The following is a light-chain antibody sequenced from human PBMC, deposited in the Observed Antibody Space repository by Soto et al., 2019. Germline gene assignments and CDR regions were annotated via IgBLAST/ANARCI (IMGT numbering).Light chain of an antibody. V-gene: IGLV2-14*01. Sequence: QSVLTQPASVSGSPGQSITISCTGTSSDVGGYNYVSWYQQHPGKAPKLMIYEVSNRPSGVSNRFSGAKSGNTASLTISGLQPDDEADYYCSSYPSSSIDYVFGTGTKVTVL. CDR1: SSDVGGYNY. CDR3: SSYPSSSIDYV. J-gene: IGLJ1*01. CDR2: EVS.